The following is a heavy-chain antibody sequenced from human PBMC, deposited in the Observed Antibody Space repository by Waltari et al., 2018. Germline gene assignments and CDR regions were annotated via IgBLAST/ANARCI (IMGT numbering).Heavy chain of an antibody. Sequence: QVQLVQSGAEVKKPGASVKVSCTTSGYSFPGYFTHWDRQAPGQGLEWMGWINPNNGGTFYAQKFRGSVSMTRDTSIATAYMELTNLGSGDAAVYYCARSLGGSVEQNVFGVWGQGTPVTVTS. V-gene: IGHV1-2*02. CDR1: GYSFPGYF. D-gene: IGHD3-3*01. CDR2: INPNNGGT. J-gene: IGHJ4*02. CDR3: ARSLGGSVEQNVFGV.